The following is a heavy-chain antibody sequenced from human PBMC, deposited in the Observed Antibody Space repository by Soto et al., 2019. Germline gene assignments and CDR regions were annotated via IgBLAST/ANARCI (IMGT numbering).Heavy chain of an antibody. D-gene: IGHD1-26*01. CDR1: GFTFITYA. CDR3: VKDRWVDY. CDR2: ISSNGGST. J-gene: IGHJ4*02. V-gene: IGHV3-64D*06. Sequence: GSLRLACSASGFTFITYAMHWVRQAPGKGLEYVSSISSNGGSTYYAESVKGRFAISRDNSKNTLHLQMSSLRVEDTAVYYCVKDRWVDYWGQGTPVTVYS.